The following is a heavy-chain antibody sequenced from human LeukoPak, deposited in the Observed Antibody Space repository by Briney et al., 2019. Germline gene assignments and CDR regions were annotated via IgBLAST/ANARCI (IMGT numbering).Heavy chain of an antibody. CDR3: AKSERRDYYYGMDV. J-gene: IGHJ6*04. Sequence: GRSLRLSCAASGFTFSSYGMHWVRQAPGKGLEWVAVISYDGSNKYYADSVKGRFTISRDNSKNTLYLQMNSLRAEDTAVYYCAKSERRDYYYGMDVWGKGTTVTVSS. CDR2: ISYDGSNK. V-gene: IGHV3-30*18. CDR1: GFTFSSYG. D-gene: IGHD1-1*01.